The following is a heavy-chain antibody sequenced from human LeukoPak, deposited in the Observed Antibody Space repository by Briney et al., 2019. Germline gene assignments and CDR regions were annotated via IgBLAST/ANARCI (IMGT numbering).Heavy chain of an antibody. CDR2: IKQDGSEK. CDR1: GFTFSSYW. J-gene: IGHJ5*02. CDR3: ARISEYYDILTGIHNWFDP. V-gene: IGHV3-7*01. D-gene: IGHD3-9*01. Sequence: GGSLRLSCAASGFTFSSYWMSWVRQAPGKGLEWVANIKQDGSEKYYVDSVKGRFTISRDKAKNSLYLQMNSLRAEDTAVYYCARISEYYDILTGIHNWFDPWGQGTLVTVSS.